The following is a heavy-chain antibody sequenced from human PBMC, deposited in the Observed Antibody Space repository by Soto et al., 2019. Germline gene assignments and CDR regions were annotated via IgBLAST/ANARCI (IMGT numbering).Heavy chain of an antibody. CDR2: IYYSGST. CDR3: ARVGNDYIWGSYRDAFDI. Sequence: SETLSLTCTVSGGSIGSYYGSWIRQPPGKGLEWIGYIYYSGSTNYNPSLKSRVTISVDTSKNQFSLKLSSVTAADTAVYYCARVGNDYIWGSYRDAFDIWGQGTMVTVSS. CDR1: GGSIGSYY. J-gene: IGHJ3*02. D-gene: IGHD3-16*01. V-gene: IGHV4-59*01.